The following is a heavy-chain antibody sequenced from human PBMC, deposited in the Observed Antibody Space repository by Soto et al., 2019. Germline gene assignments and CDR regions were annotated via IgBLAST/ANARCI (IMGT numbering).Heavy chain of an antibody. CDR2: ISSSSSYI. J-gene: IGHJ3*02. CDR1: GFTFSSYS. V-gene: IGHV3-21*01. CDR3: ARDRLRGDAFDI. Sequence: EVQLVESGGGLVKPGGSLRLSCAASGFTFSSYSMNWVRQAPGKGLEWVSSISSSSSYIYYADSVKGRCTISRDNAKNSRYLQMNSLRAEDTAVYYCARDRLRGDAFDIWGQGTMVTVSS. D-gene: IGHD4-17*01.